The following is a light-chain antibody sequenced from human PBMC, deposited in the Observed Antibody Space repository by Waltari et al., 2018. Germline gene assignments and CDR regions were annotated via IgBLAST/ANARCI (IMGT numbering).Light chain of an antibody. Sequence: QSALTQPAPVSGSPGQSITIPCTGTSSDVGGYTYASWYQQHPGTAPKLMIYEVSNRPSGVSNRFSGSKSGNTASLTISGLQAEDEADYYCSSYTSSSTPVVFGGGTKLTVL. CDR1: SSDVGGYTY. V-gene: IGLV2-14*01. J-gene: IGLJ2*01. CDR3: SSYTSSSTPVV. CDR2: EVS.